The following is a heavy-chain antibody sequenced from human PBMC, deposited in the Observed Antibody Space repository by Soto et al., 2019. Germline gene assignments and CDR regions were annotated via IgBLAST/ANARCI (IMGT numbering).Heavy chain of an antibody. CDR1: GGTFSSYA. D-gene: IGHD6-19*01. Sequence: ASVKVSCKASGGTFSSYAISWVRQAPGQGLEWMGGIIPIFGTANYAQKFQGRVTITADESTSTAYMELSSLRSEDTAVYYCARGPSKVAGSYFDYWGQGTLVTVSS. J-gene: IGHJ4*02. CDR3: ARGPSKVAGSYFDY. CDR2: IIPIFGTA. V-gene: IGHV1-69*13.